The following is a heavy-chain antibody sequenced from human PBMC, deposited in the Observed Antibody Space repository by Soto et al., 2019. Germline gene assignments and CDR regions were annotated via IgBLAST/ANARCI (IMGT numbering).Heavy chain of an antibody. J-gene: IGHJ5*02. CDR3: ASNPGRITIFGVVIKNWFDP. Sequence: SVKVSCKASGGTFSSYAISWVRQAPGQGLEWMGGIIPIFGTANYAQKFQGRVTITADESTSTAYMELSSLRSEDTAVYYCASNPGRITIFGVVIKNWFDPWGQGTLVTVSS. CDR1: GGTFSSYA. CDR2: IIPIFGTA. D-gene: IGHD3-3*01. V-gene: IGHV1-69*13.